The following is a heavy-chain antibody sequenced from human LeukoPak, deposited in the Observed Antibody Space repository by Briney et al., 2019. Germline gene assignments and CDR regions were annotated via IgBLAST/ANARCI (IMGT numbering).Heavy chain of an antibody. J-gene: IGHJ6*03. V-gene: IGHV1-2*02. D-gene: IGHD6-13*01. Sequence: ASVKVSCKASGYTFTGYYMHWVRQAPGQGLEWMGWINPNSGGTNYAQKFQGRVTMATDTSTSTAYMELRSLRSDDTAVYYCARGGIAAAGKGYYYYYMDVWGKGTTVTISS. CDR2: INPNSGGT. CDR3: ARGGIAAAGKGYYYYYMDV. CDR1: GYTFTGYY.